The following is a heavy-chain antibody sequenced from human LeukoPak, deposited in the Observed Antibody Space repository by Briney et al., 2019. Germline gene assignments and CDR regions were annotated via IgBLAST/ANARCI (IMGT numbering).Heavy chain of an antibody. J-gene: IGHJ3*01. CDR1: GGTFSGYA. V-gene: IGHV1-69*13. CDR2: VSPIFGTA. Sequence: SVKVSCKTSGGTFSGYAISWVRQVPGQGLQWMGGVSPIFGTASYGPNFQGRVTIAADESATTTYMELSSLKSEDTAVYYCVRPLTTSSSGWDDAFDVWGQGTMVTVSS. D-gene: IGHD2/OR15-2a*01. CDR3: VRPLTTSSSGWDDAFDV.